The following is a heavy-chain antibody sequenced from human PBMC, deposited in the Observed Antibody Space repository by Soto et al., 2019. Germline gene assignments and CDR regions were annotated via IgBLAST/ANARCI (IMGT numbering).Heavy chain of an antibody. Sequence: PGESLKISCKGSGYSFTSYWIGWVRQMPGKGLEWMGIIYPGDSDTRYSPSFQGQVTISADKSISTAYLQWSSLKASDTAMHYCARQASTTFGVVKDYYYYYGMDVWGQGTTVTVSS. CDR1: GYSFTSYW. CDR2: IYPGDSDT. V-gene: IGHV5-51*01. CDR3: ARQASTTFGVVKDYYYYYGMDV. D-gene: IGHD3-3*01. J-gene: IGHJ6*02.